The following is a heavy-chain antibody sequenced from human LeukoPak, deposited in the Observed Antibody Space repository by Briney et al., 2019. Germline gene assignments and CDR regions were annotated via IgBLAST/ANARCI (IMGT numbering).Heavy chain of an antibody. CDR2: ISVSGSRA. Sequence: PGGSLRLPCAASGFTFSSNAMSWVRQAPGKGLEWVSVISVSGSRAYYADFVKGRFTVSRDNSKNTVLLQMNSLRVEDTAVYYCTKDHDGMHAWGQGTTVTVSS. J-gene: IGHJ6*02. CDR3: TKDHDGMHA. V-gene: IGHV3-23*01. CDR1: GFTFSSNA.